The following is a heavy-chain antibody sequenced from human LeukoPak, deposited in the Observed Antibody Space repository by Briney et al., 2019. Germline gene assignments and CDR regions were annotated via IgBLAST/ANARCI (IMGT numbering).Heavy chain of an antibody. V-gene: IGHV4-59*08. CDR3: ARLPTSWFDP. CDR1: GGSISSSY. CDR2: IYYSGIT. Sequence: SETLSPTCTVSGGSISSSYWSWIRQPPGKGLEWIGYIYYSGITNYNPSLKTRVTISVDTSKNQFSLKLSSVTAADTAVYYCARLPTSWFDPWGQGTLVTVSS. J-gene: IGHJ5*02.